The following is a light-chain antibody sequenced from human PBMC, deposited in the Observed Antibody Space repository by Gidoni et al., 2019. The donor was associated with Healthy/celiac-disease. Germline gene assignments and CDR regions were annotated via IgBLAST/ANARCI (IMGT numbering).Light chain of an antibody. CDR2: GAS. CDR1: QSVSSN. V-gene: IGKV3-15*01. Sequence: ILMTQSPATLSVSPGERATLSCRASQSVSSNLAWYQQKPGQAPRLLIYGASPRATGIPARFSGSGSGTEFTLTISSLQSEDFAVYYCQQYNNWPRGLTFGGGTKVEIK. J-gene: IGKJ4*01. CDR3: QQYNNWPRGLT.